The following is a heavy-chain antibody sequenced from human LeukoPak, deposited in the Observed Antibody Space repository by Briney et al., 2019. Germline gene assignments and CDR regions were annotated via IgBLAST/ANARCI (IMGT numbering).Heavy chain of an antibody. D-gene: IGHD3-10*01. CDR3: ARQLMVPVTNYYYYYGMDV. CDR2: ISYDGSNK. Sequence: GGSLRLSCAASGFTFSSYAMHWVRQAPGKGLEWVAVISYDGSNKYYADSVKGRFTISRDNSKNTLYLQMNSLRAEDTAVYYCARQLMVPVTNYYYYYGMDVWGQGTTVTVSS. V-gene: IGHV3-30-3*01. J-gene: IGHJ6*02. CDR1: GFTFSSYA.